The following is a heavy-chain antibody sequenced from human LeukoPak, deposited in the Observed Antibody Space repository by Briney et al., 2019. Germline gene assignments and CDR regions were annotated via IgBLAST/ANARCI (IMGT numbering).Heavy chain of an antibody. D-gene: IGHD6-13*01. CDR2: INHSGST. CDR1: GGSFSGYY. V-gene: IGHV4-34*01. Sequence: SETLSLTCAVYGGSFSGYYWSWIRQPPGKGLEWIGEINHSGSTKYSPSLKSRVIISVDKFKNQFSLKLSSVTAADTAVYYCASGYSSSWTGAFDIWGQGTMVTVSS. J-gene: IGHJ3*02. CDR3: ASGYSSSWTGAFDI.